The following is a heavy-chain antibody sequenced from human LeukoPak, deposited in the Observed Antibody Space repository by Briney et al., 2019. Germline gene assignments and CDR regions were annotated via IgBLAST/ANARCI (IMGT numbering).Heavy chain of an antibody. V-gene: IGHV3-66*01. CDR2: IYSGGST. CDR3: ARTLGLLNWFDP. CDR1: GFTVSSNY. D-gene: IGHD3-10*01. J-gene: IGHJ5*02. Sequence: GGSLRLSCAASGFTVSSNYMSWVRQAPGKGLEWVSVIYSGGSTYYADSVKGRFTISRDNSKNTLYLQMNSLRAEHTAVYYCARTLGLLNWFDPWGQGTLVTVSS.